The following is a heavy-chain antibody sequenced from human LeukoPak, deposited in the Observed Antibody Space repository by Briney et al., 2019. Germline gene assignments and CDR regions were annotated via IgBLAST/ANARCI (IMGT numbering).Heavy chain of an antibody. J-gene: IGHJ4*02. CDR2: IYYSGST. CDR1: GGSISNYY. Sequence: PSETPSLTCTVSGGSISNYYWSWIRQPPGKGLEWIGYIYYSGSTNYNPSLKSRVTISVDTSKNQFSLKLSSVTAADTAVYYCARAGMYNWNYFDYWGQGTLVTVSS. CDR3: ARAGMYNWNYFDY. D-gene: IGHD1-20*01. V-gene: IGHV4-59*01.